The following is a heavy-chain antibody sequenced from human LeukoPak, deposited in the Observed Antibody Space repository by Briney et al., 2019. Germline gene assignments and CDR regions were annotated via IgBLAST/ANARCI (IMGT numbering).Heavy chain of an antibody. D-gene: IGHD6-6*01. Sequence: SETLSLTCTVSGGSISSSSYYWGWIRQPPGKGLEWIGSIYYSGSTYYNPSLKSRVTISVDTSKNQFSLKLSSVTAADTAVYYCAIHRVGYSSSSGRTDFDYWGQGTLVTVSS. CDR2: IYYSGST. V-gene: IGHV4-39*01. CDR3: AIHRVGYSSSSGRTDFDY. CDR1: GGSISSSSYY. J-gene: IGHJ4*02.